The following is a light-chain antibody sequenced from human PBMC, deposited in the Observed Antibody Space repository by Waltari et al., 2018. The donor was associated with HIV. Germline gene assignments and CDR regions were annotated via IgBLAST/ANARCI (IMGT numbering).Light chain of an antibody. J-gene: IGKJ2*01. CDR1: QSISSY. CDR3: QQSYSTPYT. V-gene: IGKV1-39*01. CDR2: AAS. Sequence: DIQMTQPPSHLSPPVADGVTIPCRASQSISSYLNWYQQKPGKAPKLLIYAASSLQSGVPSRVSGSGSGTDFTLTISSLQPEDFATYYCQQSYSTPYTFGQGTKLEIK.